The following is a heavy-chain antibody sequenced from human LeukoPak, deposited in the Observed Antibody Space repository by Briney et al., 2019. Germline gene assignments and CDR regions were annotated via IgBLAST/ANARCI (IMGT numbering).Heavy chain of an antibody. V-gene: IGHV4-34*01. J-gene: IGHJ5*02. CDR2: INHSGST. D-gene: IGHD2-2*01. CDR1: GGSFSGYY. CDR3: ARAEDIVVVPAAMRLWFDP. Sequence: PSETLSLTCAVYGGSFSGYYWSWIRQPPGKGLEWIGEINHSGSTNYNPSLKSRVTTSVDTSKNQFSLKLSSVTAADTAVYYCARAEDIVVVPAAMRLWFDPWGQGTLVTVSS.